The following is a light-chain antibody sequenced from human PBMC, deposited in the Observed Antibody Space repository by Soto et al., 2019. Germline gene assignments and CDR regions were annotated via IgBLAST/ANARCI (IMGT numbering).Light chain of an antibody. J-gene: IGKJ2*01. CDR3: QQYYSTPYT. V-gene: IGKV4-1*01. CDR2: WAS. CDR1: QSVLFSSNNKNY. Sequence: DIVMTQSPDSLAVSLGGRATINCKSSQSVLFSSNNKNYLAWYQQKPGQPPNLLISWASTRDSGVPDRFSGSGSGTEFTLTISSLQAEDVAVYYCQQYYSTPYTFGQGTKVDIK.